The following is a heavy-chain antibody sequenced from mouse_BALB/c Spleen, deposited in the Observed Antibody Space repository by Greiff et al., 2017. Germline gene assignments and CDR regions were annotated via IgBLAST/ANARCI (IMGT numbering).Heavy chain of an antibody. CDR1: GFSLTSYG. Sequence: VQLKESGPGLVAPSQSLSITCTVSGFSLTSYGVHWVRQPPGKGLEWLGVIWAGGSTNYNSALMSRLSISKDNSKSQVFLKMNSLQTDDTAMYYCARRAYYGNYGYAMDYWGQGTSVTVSS. D-gene: IGHD2-10*01. J-gene: IGHJ4*01. CDR2: IWAGGST. CDR3: ARRAYYGNYGYAMDY. V-gene: IGHV2-9*02.